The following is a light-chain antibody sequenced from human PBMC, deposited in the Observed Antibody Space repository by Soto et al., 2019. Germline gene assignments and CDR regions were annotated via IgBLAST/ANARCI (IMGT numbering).Light chain of an antibody. CDR3: LQDYNCPRT. CDR1: QDIRNE. J-gene: IGKJ1*01. V-gene: IGKV1-6*01. Sequence: AIQMTQSPSSLSASVGDRVTITCRASQDIRNELAWYQHNPGKAPKLLIYAASYLQGGVPSRFRGAGSGTDFTLTISSRQPEDFATYYCLQDYNCPRTFGQGTKVKIK. CDR2: AAS.